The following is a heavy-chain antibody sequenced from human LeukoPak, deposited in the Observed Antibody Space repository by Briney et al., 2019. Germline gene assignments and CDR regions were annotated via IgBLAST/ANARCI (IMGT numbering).Heavy chain of an antibody. CDR2: IRYDGSNK. V-gene: IGHV3-30*02. D-gene: IGHD3-22*01. Sequence: GGSLRLSCAASGFTFSSYSINWVRQAPGKGLEWVAFIRYDGSNKYYADSVKGRFTISRDNSKNTLYLQMNSLRAEDTAVYYCAKDHDYDSSGYYYYFDYWGQGTLVTVSS. CDR3: AKDHDYDSSGYYYYFDY. CDR1: GFTFSSYS. J-gene: IGHJ4*02.